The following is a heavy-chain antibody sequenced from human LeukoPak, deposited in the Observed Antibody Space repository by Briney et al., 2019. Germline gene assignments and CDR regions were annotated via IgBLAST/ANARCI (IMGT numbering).Heavy chain of an antibody. Sequence: SVKVSCKASGGTFSSYAISWVRQAPGQGLEWMGRIIPIFGTANYAQKFQGRVTITTDESTSTTYMELSSLRSEDTAVYYCARDRGSYYYDSSGYYYFDYWGQGTLVTVSS. CDR2: IIPIFGTA. V-gene: IGHV1-69*05. D-gene: IGHD3-22*01. J-gene: IGHJ4*02. CDR1: GGTFSSYA. CDR3: ARDRGSYYYDSSGYYYFDY.